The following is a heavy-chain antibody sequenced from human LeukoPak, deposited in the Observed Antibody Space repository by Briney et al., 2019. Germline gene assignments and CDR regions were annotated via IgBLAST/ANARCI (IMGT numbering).Heavy chain of an antibody. J-gene: IGHJ6*02. CDR2: ITGDSRTT. CDR3: ARSDVLLWFGEPSYGMDV. D-gene: IGHD3-10*01. CDR1: GFNFHDYS. Sequence: PGGSLRLSCAASGFNFHDYSMNWVRQVPGKGLEDISYITGDSRTTYYADSVKGRFTISRDNANNSLYLQMNSLRAEDTAVYYCARSDVLLWFGEPSYGMDVWGQGTTVTVSS. V-gene: IGHV3-48*04.